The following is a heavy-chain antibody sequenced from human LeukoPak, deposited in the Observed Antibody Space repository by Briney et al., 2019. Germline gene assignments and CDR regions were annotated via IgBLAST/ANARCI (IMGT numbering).Heavy chain of an antibody. CDR1: GGSISSHY. Sequence: SETLSLTCTVFGGSISSHYWSWIRQPPGKGLEWIGYIYTSGSTNYNPSLESRVTISVDTSKNQFSLDLSSVTAADTAVYYCARQKCTSASCLTKNAFDIWGQGTMVTVSS. V-gene: IGHV4-4*09. D-gene: IGHD2-2*01. J-gene: IGHJ3*02. CDR2: IYTSGST. CDR3: ARQKCTSASCLTKNAFDI.